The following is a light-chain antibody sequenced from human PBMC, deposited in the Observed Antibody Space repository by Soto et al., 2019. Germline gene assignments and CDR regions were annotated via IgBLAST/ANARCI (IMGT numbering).Light chain of an antibody. J-gene: IGKJ1*01. CDR1: QTISSW. CDR2: KAS. CDR3: QHYNSYSEA. Sequence: DIQMTQSPSTLSGSVGDRVTITCRASQTISSWLAWYQQKPGKAPKLLIYKASTLKSGVPSRFSGSESGTEFTLTISSLQPDDFATYYCQHYNSYSEAFGQGTKVELE. V-gene: IGKV1-5*03.